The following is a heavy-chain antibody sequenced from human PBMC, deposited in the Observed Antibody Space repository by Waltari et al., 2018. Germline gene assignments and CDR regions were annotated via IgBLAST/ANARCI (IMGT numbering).Heavy chain of an antibody. J-gene: IGHJ6*03. D-gene: IGHD6-13*01. V-gene: IGHV4-4*09. CDR1: GGSISSYY. Sequence: QVQLQESGPGLVKPSETLSLTCTVSGGSISSYYWSWIRQPPGKGLEWIGYIYTRGSTNYNTSRKSRGTVSVDTAKNQCSRKLSSVTAADTAVYYCARVRRQLGDYYYYYMDVWGKGTTVTVSS. CDR3: ARVRRQLGDYYYYYMDV. CDR2: IYTRGST.